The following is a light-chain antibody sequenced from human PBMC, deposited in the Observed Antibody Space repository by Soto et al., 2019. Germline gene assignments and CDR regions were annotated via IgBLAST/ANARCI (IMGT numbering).Light chain of an antibody. J-gene: IGKJ1*01. V-gene: IGKV3-11*01. CDR1: QYINTR. CDR3: HQRQSWPRT. Sequence: EIGLTQSPATLSSFPGDRVTLSCRASQYINTRLALYQHRPGQAPRLLIYQTSIRAAGIPARFSASGTGTDFTLTISDLQPEELAVYYCHQRQSWPRTFGQGTKVDI. CDR2: QTS.